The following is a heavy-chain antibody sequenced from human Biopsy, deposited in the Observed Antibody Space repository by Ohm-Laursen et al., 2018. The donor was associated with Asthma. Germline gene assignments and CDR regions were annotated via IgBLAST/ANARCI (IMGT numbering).Heavy chain of an antibody. CDR1: GGSFSSNY. D-gene: IGHD4-11*01. J-gene: IGHJ2*01. V-gene: IGHV4-59*01. Sequence: SDTLSLTCAVYGGSFSSNYWSWIRQPPGKGLEWIGYIYYSGSTNYNPSLKSRVTISVDTSKNQFSLKLSSVTAADTAVYYCAREVGTTYVDDVIRYFDLWGRGTLVTVSS. CDR3: AREVGTTYVDDVIRYFDL. CDR2: IYYSGST.